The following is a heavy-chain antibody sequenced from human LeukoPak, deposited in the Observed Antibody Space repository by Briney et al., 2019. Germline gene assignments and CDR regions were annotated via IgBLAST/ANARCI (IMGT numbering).Heavy chain of an antibody. J-gene: IGHJ4*02. CDR1: GYTFTKYA. V-gene: IGHV1-3*01. Sequence: ASVKISCKASGYTFTKYAIHWVRHDPGQSLEWMGWINAGNGNTKCSQKFQDKITITRDTTARTAYMEVGSLRFEDTAVYYCARRGDYGSGDLDYWGQGTLVTVPS. CDR2: INAGNGNT. CDR3: ARRGDYGSGDLDY. D-gene: IGHD3-10*01.